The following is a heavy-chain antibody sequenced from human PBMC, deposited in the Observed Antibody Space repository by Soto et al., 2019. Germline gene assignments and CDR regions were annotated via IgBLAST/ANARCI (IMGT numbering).Heavy chain of an antibody. CDR2: IYYSGST. CDR1: GGSVSSGTYY. D-gene: IGHD3-10*01. Sequence: SDTLSLTSTVSGGSVSSGTYYWSWIRQPPGKTLEWIGYIYYSGSTNYNPSLKSRVSISVDTSKNQFSLTLSSVTVADTAVYYCARDHVVRGVINWFDPWGQGTLVTVS. V-gene: IGHV4-61*01. CDR3: ARDHVVRGVINWFDP. J-gene: IGHJ5*02.